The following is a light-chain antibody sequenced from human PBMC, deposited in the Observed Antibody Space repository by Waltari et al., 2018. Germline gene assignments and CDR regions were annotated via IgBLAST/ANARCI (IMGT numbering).Light chain of an antibody. CDR3: CSYAGSYTWV. CDR2: EVR. V-gene: IGLV2-11*01. CDR1: SREVDGYTK. Sequence: QSALTHPRSVSESHGPSVTISCPGTSREVDGYTKVSCYQHHPVKAPKLMISEVRKRPSGVPDRFSGSKSGNTASLTISGLQAEDEADYYCCSYAGSYTWVFGGGTKLTVL. J-gene: IGLJ3*02.